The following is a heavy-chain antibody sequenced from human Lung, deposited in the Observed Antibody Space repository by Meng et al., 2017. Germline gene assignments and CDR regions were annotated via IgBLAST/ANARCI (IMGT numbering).Heavy chain of an antibody. J-gene: IGHJ4*02. Sequence: QGRRRPWGDGWLKSSETLCLTCVGSGGSFSDYYWSWIRQPPGKGLEWIGEINHSASTNYNPSLESRATISVATSQNNLYLKLSSVTAADSAVYYCARGPTTMAHDFDYWGQGTLVTVSS. CDR2: INHSAST. D-gene: IGHD4-11*01. CDR3: ARGPTTMAHDFDY. CDR1: GGSFSDYY. V-gene: IGHV4-34*01.